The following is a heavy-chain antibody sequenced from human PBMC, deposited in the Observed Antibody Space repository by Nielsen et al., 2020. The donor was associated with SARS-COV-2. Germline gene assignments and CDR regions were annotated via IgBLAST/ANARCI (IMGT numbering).Heavy chain of an antibody. V-gene: IGHV5-51*01. Sequence: GESLKISCKGSGYSFTSYWIGWVRQMPGKGLEWMGIIYPGDSDTRYSPSFQGQVTISADKSISTAYLQWSSLKASDTAMYYCARFRETRLVPAAEFDYWGQGTLVTVSS. CDR2: IYPGDSDT. D-gene: IGHD2-2*01. CDR1: GYSFTSYW. J-gene: IGHJ4*02. CDR3: ARFRETRLVPAAEFDY.